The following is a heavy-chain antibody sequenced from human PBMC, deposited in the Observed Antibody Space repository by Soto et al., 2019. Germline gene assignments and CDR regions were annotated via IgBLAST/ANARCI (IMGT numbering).Heavy chain of an antibody. Sequence: QVPLVQSGAEVKKPGASVKVSCKASGYTFTSYGISWVRQAPGQGLEWMGWISAYNGNTNYAQKLQGRVTMTTDTSTSTAYMELRSLRSDDTAVYYCARSGRFVVGATTGPYFDLWGRGTLVTVSS. CDR1: GYTFTSYG. D-gene: IGHD1-26*01. J-gene: IGHJ2*01. V-gene: IGHV1-18*01. CDR2: ISAYNGNT. CDR3: ARSGRFVVGATTGPYFDL.